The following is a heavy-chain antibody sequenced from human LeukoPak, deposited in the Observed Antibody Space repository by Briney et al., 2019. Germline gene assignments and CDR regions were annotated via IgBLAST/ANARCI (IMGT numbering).Heavy chain of an antibody. CDR2: IYYSGST. CDR3: ARGAREYSSSWYPFYYYGMDV. V-gene: IGHV4-31*03. Sequence: PSQTLSLTYTVSGGSISSGGYYWSWIRQHPGKGLEWIGYIYYSGSTYYNPSLKSRVTISVDTSKNQFSLKLSSVTAADTAVYYCARGAREYSSSWYPFYYYGMDVWGQGTTVTVSS. J-gene: IGHJ6*02. D-gene: IGHD6-13*01. CDR1: GGSISSGGYY.